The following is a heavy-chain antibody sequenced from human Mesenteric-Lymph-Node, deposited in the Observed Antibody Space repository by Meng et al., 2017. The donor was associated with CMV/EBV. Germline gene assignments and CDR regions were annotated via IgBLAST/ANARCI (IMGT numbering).Heavy chain of an antibody. CDR3: ARDQYFASGTPPDF. CDR2: INGDSGGT. V-gene: IGHV1-2*02. D-gene: IGHD3-10*01. CDR1: GYTCTGYY. J-gene: IGHJ4*02. Sequence: KTSGYTCTGYYLHWVRQAPGQGLEYMGWINGDSGGTDYAQNFQGRVTMTRDISIRTAYMELRRLTSDDTAVYYCARDQYFASGTPPDFWGQGTLVTVSS.